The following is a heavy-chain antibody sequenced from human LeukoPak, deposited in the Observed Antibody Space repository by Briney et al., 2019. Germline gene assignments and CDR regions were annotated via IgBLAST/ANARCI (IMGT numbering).Heavy chain of an antibody. CDR2: INHSGST. D-gene: IGHD5-12*01. Sequence: KPSETLSLTCAVYGGSFSGYYWSWIRQPPGKGLEWIGEINHSGSTNYNPSLKSRVTISVDTSKNQFSLKLSSVTAADTAVYYCARRPSGYDRGRYFDYWGQGTLSPSPQ. V-gene: IGHV4-34*01. CDR1: GGSFSGYY. CDR3: ARRPSGYDRGRYFDY. J-gene: IGHJ4*02.